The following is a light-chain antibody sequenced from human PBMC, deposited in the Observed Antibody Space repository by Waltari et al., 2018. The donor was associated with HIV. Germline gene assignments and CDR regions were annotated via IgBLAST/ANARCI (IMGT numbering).Light chain of an antibody. CDR1: RPRIHY. CDR3: NSRDTSGNHQV. V-gene: IGLV3-19*01. Sequence: SSELTQAPAVSVALGQTVRITCHGERPRIHYASWYQQKPGQAPVLVIYGKNTRPSGIPDRFSASSSGTTASLTISGAQAEDEADYYCNSRDTSGNHQVFGGGTTLTVL. CDR2: GKN. J-gene: IGLJ2*01.